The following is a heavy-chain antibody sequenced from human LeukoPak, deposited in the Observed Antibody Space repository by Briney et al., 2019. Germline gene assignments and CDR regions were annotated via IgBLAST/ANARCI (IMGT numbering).Heavy chain of an antibody. V-gene: IGHV3-30*02. CDR1: GFTFSSYG. D-gene: IGHD3-22*01. CDR3: AKDPYLRNYDSSGRFDY. CDR2: IRYDGSNK. J-gene: IGHJ4*02. Sequence: PGGSLRLSFAASGFTFSSYGMHWVRQAPGKGLEWVAFIRYDGSNKYYADSVKGRFTISRDNSKNTLYLQMNSLRAEDTAVYYCAKDPYLRNYDSSGRFDYWGQGTLVTVSS.